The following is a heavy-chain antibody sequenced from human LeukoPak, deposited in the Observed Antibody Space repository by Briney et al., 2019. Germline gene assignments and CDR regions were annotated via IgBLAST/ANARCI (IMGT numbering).Heavy chain of an antibody. D-gene: IGHD1-26*01. Sequence: GGSLRLSCAASGFTFSSYEMNWVRQAPGKGLEWVSYISSSGSTIYCADSVKGRFTIYRDNAKNSLYLQMNSLRAEDTAVYYCARVGATEGYWGQGTLVTVSS. CDR1: GFTFSSYE. CDR3: ARVGATEGY. J-gene: IGHJ4*02. V-gene: IGHV3-48*03. CDR2: ISSSGSTI.